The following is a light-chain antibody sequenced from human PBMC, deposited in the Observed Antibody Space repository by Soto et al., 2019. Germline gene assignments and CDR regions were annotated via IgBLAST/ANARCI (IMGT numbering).Light chain of an antibody. CDR3: QQLNSYPWT. J-gene: IGKJ1*01. V-gene: IGKV1-9*01. CDR2: AAS. Sequence: EIQMTQSPSSLSASVGDRVTITCRASQSISSYLNWYQQKPGKAPKLLIYAASSLQSGVPSRFSGSGSGTEFTLTISSLQPEDFATYYCQQLNSYPWTFGQGTKVDIK. CDR1: QSISSY.